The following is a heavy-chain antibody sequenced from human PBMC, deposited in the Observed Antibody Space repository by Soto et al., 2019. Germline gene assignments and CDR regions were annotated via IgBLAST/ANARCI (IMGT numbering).Heavy chain of an antibody. D-gene: IGHD2-8*02. Sequence: QVQLQQWGAGLLKPSETLSLTCAVSGGSFRGYYWPWIRQPPGTGLERIGEINHSGSTNYNPSLKSRVTISVDTTKNQFSLKLTSVTAADTAVYYCARDKITGLFDYWGQGTLVTVSS. CDR2: INHSGST. CDR3: ARDKITGLFDY. V-gene: IGHV4-34*01. CDR1: GGSFRGYY. J-gene: IGHJ4*02.